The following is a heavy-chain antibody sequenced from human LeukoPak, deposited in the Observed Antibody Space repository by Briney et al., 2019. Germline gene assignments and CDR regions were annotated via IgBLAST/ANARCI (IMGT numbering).Heavy chain of an antibody. V-gene: IGHV4-4*02. J-gene: IGHJ5*02. CDR1: GGSVSRSNW. D-gene: IGHD2-2*01. CDR2: IHHSGST. CDR3: ARTEAFCSDTSCSNWFDP. Sequence: PSETLSLTCAVSGGSVSRSNWWNWVRRPPGKGLEWIGEIHHSGSTNYNPSLKSRVTMSVDKSKNQFSLKLSSVTAADTAVYYCARTEAFCSDTSCSNWFDPWGQGTLVTVSS.